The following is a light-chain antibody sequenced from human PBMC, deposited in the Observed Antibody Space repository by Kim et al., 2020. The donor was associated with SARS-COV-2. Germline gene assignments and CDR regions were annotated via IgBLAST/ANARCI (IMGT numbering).Light chain of an antibody. CDR3: QVWHSGGDRVV. V-gene: IGLV3-21*04. J-gene: IGLJ2*01. CDR1: NIGDYR. Sequence: APAKASSFTGGGANIGDYRVPWYHQQPGQAPVLLIHSDTDRPSGIPQRFSGSNSGTTATLTIRRIEAGDEADYYCQVWHSGGDRVVFGGGTKVTVL. CDR2: SDT.